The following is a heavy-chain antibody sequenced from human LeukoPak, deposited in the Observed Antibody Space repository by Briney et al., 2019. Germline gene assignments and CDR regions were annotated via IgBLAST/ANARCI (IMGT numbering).Heavy chain of an antibody. CDR2: RSDNGDRI. J-gene: IGHJ4*02. D-gene: IGHD6-19*01. CDR1: GYTFSSLA. CDR3: AKAWTVAGIR. Sequence: GGSLSLFCAASGYTFSSLAVHWLRQAPGKGREWVSTRSDNGDRIYYAGYVTGQLTVTKYNANNTFSLQLHSLSADDPAVYYCAKAWTVAGIRWGQGTLVTVSS. V-gene: IGHV3-23*01.